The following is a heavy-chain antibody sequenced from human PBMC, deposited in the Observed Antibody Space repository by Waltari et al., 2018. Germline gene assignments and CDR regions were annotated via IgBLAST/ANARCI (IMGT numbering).Heavy chain of an antibody. V-gene: IGHV1-46*01. CDR2: INPSGGST. CDR3: ARVTVAGTKPLAYYYYGMDV. Sequence: QVQLVQSGAEVKKPGASVKVSCKASGYTFTSYYMHWVRQAPGQGLEWMGIINPSGGSTSYAQKFQGRVTMTRDTSTSTVYMELSSLRSEDTAVYYCARVTVAGTKPLAYYYYGMDVWGQGTTVTVSS. CDR1: GYTFTSYY. J-gene: IGHJ6*02. D-gene: IGHD6-19*01.